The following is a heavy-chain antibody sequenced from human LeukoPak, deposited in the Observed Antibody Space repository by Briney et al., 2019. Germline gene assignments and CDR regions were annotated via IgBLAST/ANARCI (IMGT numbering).Heavy chain of an antibody. CDR2: ITAGGGST. D-gene: IGHD6-19*01. J-gene: IGHJ3*02. V-gene: IGHV3-23*01. CDR1: GFIFSTYG. Sequence: PGGSLRLSCVASGFIFSTYGMSWVRRAPEQGLEWVSTITAGGGSTYYADSVKGRFTISRDNAKNSLYLQMNSLRAEDTALYYCAKAKGAVADKDAFDIWGQGTMVTVSS. CDR3: AKAKGAVADKDAFDI.